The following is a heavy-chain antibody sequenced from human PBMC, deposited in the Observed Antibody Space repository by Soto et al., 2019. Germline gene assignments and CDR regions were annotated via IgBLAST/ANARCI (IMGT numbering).Heavy chain of an antibody. CDR1: GYAFTTYG. J-gene: IGHJ4*02. CDR2: ISAHNGNT. V-gene: IGHV1-18*01. D-gene: IGHD1-1*01. Sequence: QVHLVQSGAEVKKPGASVKVSCKGSGYAFTTYGITWVRQDPGQGLEWMGWISAHNGNTNYAQKPQGRVTVTRDTSTSTAYMELRSLRSDDTAVYYCARGRYGDYWGQGALVTVSS. CDR3: ARGRYGDY.